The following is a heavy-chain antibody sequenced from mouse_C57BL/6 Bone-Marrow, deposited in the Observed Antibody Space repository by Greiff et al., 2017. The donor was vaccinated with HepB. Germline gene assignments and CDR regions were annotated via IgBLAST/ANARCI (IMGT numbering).Heavy chain of an antibody. V-gene: IGHV1-50*01. Sequence: QVQLQQPGAELVKPGASVKLSCKASGYTFTSYWMQWVKQRPGQGLEWIGEIDPSDSYTNYNQKLKGKATLTVDTSSSTAYMQISSLTSEGSAVYYCARWTGTGYWGQGTTLTVSS. J-gene: IGHJ2*01. CDR1: GYTFTSYW. CDR3: ARWTGTGY. D-gene: IGHD4-1*01. CDR2: IDPSDSYT.